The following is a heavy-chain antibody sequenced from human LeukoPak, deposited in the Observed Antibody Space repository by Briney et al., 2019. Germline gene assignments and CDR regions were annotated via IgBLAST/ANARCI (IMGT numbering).Heavy chain of an antibody. CDR2: IIPIFGTA. D-gene: IGHD3-9*01. J-gene: IGHJ3*02. Sequence: ASVKVSCKASGGTFSSYAISWVRQAPGQGLEWMGGIIPIFGTANYAQKFQGRVTITADESTSTAYMELSSLRSEDTAVYYCARAWAYYDILTGYPNRDGAFDIWGQGTMVTVSS. CDR1: GGTFSSYA. V-gene: IGHV1-69*13. CDR3: ARAWAYYDILTGYPNRDGAFDI.